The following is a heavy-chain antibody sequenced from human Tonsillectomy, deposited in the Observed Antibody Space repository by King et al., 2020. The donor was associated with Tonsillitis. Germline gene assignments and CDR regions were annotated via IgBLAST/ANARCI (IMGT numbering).Heavy chain of an antibody. D-gene: IGHD3-22*01. CDR3: ARYLRPPYYYDSSGYFDY. Sequence: VQLVESGGGLVKPGGSLRLSCAASGFTFSSYSMNWVRQAPGKGLEWVSSISSSSSYIYYADSVKGRFTISRDNAKNSLYLQMNSLRAEDTAVYYCARYLRPPYYYDSSGYFDYWGQGTLVTVSS. J-gene: IGHJ4*02. V-gene: IGHV3-21*01. CDR2: ISSSSSYI. CDR1: GFTFSSYS.